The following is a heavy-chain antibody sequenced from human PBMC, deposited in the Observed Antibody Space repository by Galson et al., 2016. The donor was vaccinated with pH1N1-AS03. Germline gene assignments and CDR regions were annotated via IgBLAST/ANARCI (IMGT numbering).Heavy chain of an antibody. V-gene: IGHV3-11*01. CDR1: RFNFPNFY. CDR2: VSSSGTTI. CDR3: ARSPPAGTWFDY. J-gene: IGHJ4*02. D-gene: IGHD6-13*01. Sequence: SLRLSCAASRFNFPNFYMNWIRQAPGKGLEWISYVSSSGTTIYHADSVKGRFTISRDNAKDSLYLQMNSLRADDTAVYYCARSPPAGTWFDYWGQGTLVTVSS.